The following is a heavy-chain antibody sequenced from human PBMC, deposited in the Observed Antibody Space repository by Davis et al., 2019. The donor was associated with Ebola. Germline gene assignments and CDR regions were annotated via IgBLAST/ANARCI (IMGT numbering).Heavy chain of an antibody. CDR3: ARHLWFGSGWFDP. CDR1: GGSISSGGYS. D-gene: IGHD3-10*01. CDR2: IYYSGST. J-gene: IGHJ5*02. V-gene: IGHV4-39*01. Sequence: MPSETLSLTCTVSGGSISSGGYSWSWIGQPPGKGLEWIGSIYYSGSTYYNPSLKSRVTISVDTSKNQFSLKLSFVTAADTAVYYCARHLWFGSGWFDPWGQGTLVTVSS.